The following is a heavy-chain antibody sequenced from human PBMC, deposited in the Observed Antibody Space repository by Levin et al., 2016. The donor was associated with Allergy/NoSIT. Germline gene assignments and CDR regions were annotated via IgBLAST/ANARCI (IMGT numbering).Heavy chain of an antibody. CDR1: GFTFDDYA. CDR2: ISWNSGSI. Sequence: LSLTCAASGFTFDDYAMHWVRQAPGKGLEWVSGISWNSGSIGYADSVKGRFTISRDNAKNSLYLQMNSLRAEDTALYYCAKDSGSEWLVPYYYYYGMDVWGQGTTVTVSS. V-gene: IGHV3-9*01. J-gene: IGHJ6*02. CDR3: AKDSGSEWLVPYYYYYGMDV. D-gene: IGHD6-19*01.